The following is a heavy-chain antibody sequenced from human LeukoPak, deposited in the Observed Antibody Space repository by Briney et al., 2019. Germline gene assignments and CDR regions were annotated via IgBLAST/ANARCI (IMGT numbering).Heavy chain of an antibody. CDR3: ARDSFEGYYYYYGMDV. CDR1: GFTFSSDE. Sequence: PGGSLRLSCAASGFTFSSDEMNWVSHAQGKGLGWVSYISSSGSTIHYADSVKGRCTISRDNAKNSLYLQMNSLRAEDTAVYYCARDSFEGYYYYYGMDVWGQGTTVTVSS. J-gene: IGHJ6*02. CDR2: ISSSGSTI. V-gene: IGHV3-48*03.